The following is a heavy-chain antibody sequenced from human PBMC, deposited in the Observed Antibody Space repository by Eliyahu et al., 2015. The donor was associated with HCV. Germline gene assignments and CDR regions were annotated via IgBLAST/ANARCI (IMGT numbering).Heavy chain of an antibody. V-gene: IGHV3-30-3*01. CDR1: GFXFNNYA. J-gene: IGHJ6*02. CDR3: ARVAMAGTSGMDV. CDR2: ISSDGSSK. D-gene: IGHD6-19*01. Sequence: QVQLVESGGGVVQPGRSLRVSCAASGFXFNNYAMHWVRQAPGKGLEWVTVISSDGSSKYYADSVKGRFTISRDNSMDTLYLQMNSLRGEDTAVYYCARVAMAGTSGMDVWGQGTTVTVSS.